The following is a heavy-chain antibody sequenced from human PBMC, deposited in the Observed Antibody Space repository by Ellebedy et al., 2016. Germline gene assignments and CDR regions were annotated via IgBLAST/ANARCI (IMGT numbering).Heavy chain of an antibody. CDR1: GGSLSSAGYY. CDR3: ARGGRPGGYYYYMDV. CDR2: IFHNGKT. D-gene: IGHD3-16*01. V-gene: IGHV4-61*08. Sequence: SETLSLXXTVSGGSLSSAGYYWGWIRQPPGKGLEWITYIFHNGKTKYNPSLESRVTISLDKSKSQYSLKLTSVTAADTAVYFCARGGRPGGYYYYMDVWGKGTTVTISS. J-gene: IGHJ6*03.